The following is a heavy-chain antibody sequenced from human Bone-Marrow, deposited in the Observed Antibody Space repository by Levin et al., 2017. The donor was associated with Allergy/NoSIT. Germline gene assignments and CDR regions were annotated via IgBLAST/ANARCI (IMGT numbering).Heavy chain of an antibody. J-gene: IGHJ4*02. D-gene: IGHD2-2*01. V-gene: IGHV3-21*01. Sequence: GESLKISCAASGFTFSSYSMNWVRQAPGKGLEWVSSISSSSSYIYYADSVKGRFTISRDNAKNSLYLQMNSLRAEDTAVYYCARDCSSTSCNGGQYYFDYWGQGTLVTVSS. CDR2: ISSSSSYI. CDR1: GFTFSSYS. CDR3: ARDCSSTSCNGGQYYFDY.